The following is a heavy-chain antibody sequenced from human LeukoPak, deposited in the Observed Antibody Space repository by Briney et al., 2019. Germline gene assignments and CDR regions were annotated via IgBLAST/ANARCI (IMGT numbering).Heavy chain of an antibody. CDR2: IYFSGST. CDR1: GGSISSYY. Sequence: SETLSLTCTVSGGSISSYYWSWIRQPPGKGLEWIGYIYFSGSTNYNPSLKSRVTMSVDTSKNQFSLKLSSVSAADTAVYYCARQSLIRGVIIGDFDYWGQGTLVTVSS. V-gene: IGHV4-59*08. D-gene: IGHD3-10*01. CDR3: ARQSLIRGVIIGDFDY. J-gene: IGHJ4*02.